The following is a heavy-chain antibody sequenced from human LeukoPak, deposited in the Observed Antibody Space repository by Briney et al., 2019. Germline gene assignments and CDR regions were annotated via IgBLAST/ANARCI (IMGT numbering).Heavy chain of an antibody. CDR1: GFTFSRYG. V-gene: IGHV3-33*06. D-gene: IGHD2/OR15-2a*01. J-gene: IGHJ4*02. CDR3: AKADEMNMDY. CDR2: IWYDGSIK. Sequence: PGGSLRLSCAASGFTFSRYGMHWVRRAPGKGLEWVAVIWYDGSIKYYADSVKGRFTISKDNSKNTLYLQMNSLRAEDTAVYYCAKADEMNMDYWGQGTLVTVSS.